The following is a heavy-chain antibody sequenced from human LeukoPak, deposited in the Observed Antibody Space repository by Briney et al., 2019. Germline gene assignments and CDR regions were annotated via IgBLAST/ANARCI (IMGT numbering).Heavy chain of an antibody. CDR3: ASSSYYYDSSGYLDY. CDR1: GESFSGYY. CDR2: INHSGST. Sequence: SETLSLTCAVYGESFSGYYWSWIRQPPGKGLEWIGEINHSGSTNYNPSLKSRVTISVDTSKNQFSLKLSSVTAADTAVYYCASSSYYYDSSGYLDYWGQGTLVTVSS. V-gene: IGHV4-34*01. D-gene: IGHD3-22*01. J-gene: IGHJ4*02.